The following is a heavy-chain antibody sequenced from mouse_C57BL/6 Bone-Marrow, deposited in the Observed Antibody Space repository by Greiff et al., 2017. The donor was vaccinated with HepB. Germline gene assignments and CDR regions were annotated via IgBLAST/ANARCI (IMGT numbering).Heavy chain of an antibody. D-gene: IGHD3-2*02. CDR1: GYTFTSYW. J-gene: IGHJ3*01. Sequence: QVQLQQPGAELVMPGASVKLSCKASGYTFTSYWMHWVKQRPGQGLEWIGEIDPSDSYTNYNQKFKGKSTLTVDKSSSTAYMQRSSLTSEDSAVYYCARAAQATWFAYWGQGTLVTVSA. CDR2: IDPSDSYT. CDR3: ARAAQATWFAY. V-gene: IGHV1-69*01.